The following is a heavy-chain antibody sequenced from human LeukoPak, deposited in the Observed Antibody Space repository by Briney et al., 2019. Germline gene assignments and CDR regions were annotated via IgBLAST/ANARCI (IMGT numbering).Heavy chain of an antibody. CDR1: GFTFSSYW. D-gene: IGHD3-3*01. Sequence: PGGSLRLSCAASGFTFSSYWMHWVRQAPGKGLVWVSRINSDGSSTSYADSVKGRFTISRDNAKNTLYLQRNSLRAEDTAVYYCASKGNYDFWSGSESWGQGTLVTVSS. CDR3: ASKGNYDFWSGSES. V-gene: IGHV3-74*01. CDR2: INSDGSST. J-gene: IGHJ4*02.